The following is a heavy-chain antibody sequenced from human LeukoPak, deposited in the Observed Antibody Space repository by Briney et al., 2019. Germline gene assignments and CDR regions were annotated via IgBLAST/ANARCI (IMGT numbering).Heavy chain of an antibody. CDR3: ARVSESGNSDY. CDR1: GFTFSSYA. Sequence: PGRSLRLSCAASGFTFSSYAMHWVRQAPGKGLAWVAVISYDGSNKYYADSVKGRFTISRDTSNNMLYLQMNSLRAEDTAVYYCARVSESGNSDYWGQGTLVTVSS. D-gene: IGHD4-23*01. CDR2: ISYDGSNK. J-gene: IGHJ4*02. V-gene: IGHV3-30-3*01.